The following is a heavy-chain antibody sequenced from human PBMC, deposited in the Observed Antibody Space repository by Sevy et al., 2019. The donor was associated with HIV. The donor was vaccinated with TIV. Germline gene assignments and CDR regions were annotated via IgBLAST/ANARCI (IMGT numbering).Heavy chain of an antibody. CDR2: ISYHGRDK. V-gene: IGHV3-30*18. D-gene: IGHD3-9*01. J-gene: IGHJ6*02. Sequence: GGSLRLSCVVSGITCSTSGMHWVRQAPGKGLEWVAVISYHGRDKFYADSVKGRSTISRDNSKNILYLQMISLRAEDTAVYYCAKDFTGYNGMDVWGQGTMVTVSS. CDR1: GITCSTSG. CDR3: AKDFTGYNGMDV.